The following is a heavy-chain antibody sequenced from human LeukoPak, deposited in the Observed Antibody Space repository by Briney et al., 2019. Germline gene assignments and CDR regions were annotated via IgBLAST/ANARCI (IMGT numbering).Heavy chain of an antibody. CDR3: ARVVGLTGYSSSWYSGYYYYMDV. CDR2: IIPTFGTT. V-gene: IGHV1-69*06. J-gene: IGHJ6*03. CDR1: GGTFSSYA. D-gene: IGHD6-13*01. Sequence: RASVKVSCKASGGTFSSYAISWVRQAPGQGLEWMGGIIPTFGTTNYAQKFQDRVTITADKSTSTAYMELSSLRSEDTAVYYCARVVGLTGYSSSWYSGYYYYMDVWGKGTTVTVSS.